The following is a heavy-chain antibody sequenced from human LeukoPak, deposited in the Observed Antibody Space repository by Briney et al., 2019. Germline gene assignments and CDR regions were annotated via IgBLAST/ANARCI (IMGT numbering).Heavy chain of an antibody. CDR1: GFTFSSYG. CDR3: ATYIVGPTIDY. J-gene: IGHJ4*02. Sequence: GGSLRLSCAASGFTFSSYGMSWVRQAPGKGLEWVSAISGSGGSTYYADSVKGRFTISRDNAKNSVYLQMNSLRAGDTAVYYCATYIVGPTIDYWGQGTLVTVSS. V-gene: IGHV3-23*01. CDR2: ISGSGGST. D-gene: IGHD2-15*01.